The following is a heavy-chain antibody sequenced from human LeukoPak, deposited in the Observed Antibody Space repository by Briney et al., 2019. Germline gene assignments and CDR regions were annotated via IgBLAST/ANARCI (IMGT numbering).Heavy chain of an antibody. CDR2: ISWNSGSI. CDR1: GFTFDDYA. Sequence: GGSLRLSCAASGFTFDDYAMYWVRQAPGKGLEWVSGISWNSGSIGYADSVKGRFTISRDNAKNSLYLQMNSLRAEYTALCYCAKEHRKPYDPVSFGKLDFGHNYFASWGKGTLVTVS. D-gene: IGHD3-10*01. V-gene: IGHV3-9*01. J-gene: IGHJ4*02. CDR3: AKEHRKPYDPVSFGKLDFGHNYFAS.